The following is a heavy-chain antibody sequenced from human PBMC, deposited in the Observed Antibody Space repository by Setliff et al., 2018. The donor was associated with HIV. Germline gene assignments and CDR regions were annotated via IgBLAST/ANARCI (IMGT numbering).Heavy chain of an antibody. CDR2: INAGNGNT. CDR1: GYTFTSYA. CDR3: ASGGYNFWSGYPNAFDI. D-gene: IGHD3-3*01. Sequence: ASVKVSCKASGYTFTSYAMHWVRQAPGQRLEWMGWINAGNGNTKYSQKFQGRVTITRDTSASTAYMELSSLRSEETAVYYCASGGYNFWSGYPNAFDIWGQGTMVTVSS. V-gene: IGHV1-3*01. J-gene: IGHJ3*02.